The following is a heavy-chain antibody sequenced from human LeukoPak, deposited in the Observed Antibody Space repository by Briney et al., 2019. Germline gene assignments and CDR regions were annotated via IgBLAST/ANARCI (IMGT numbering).Heavy chain of an antibody. CDR3: ARLVTGTTVINSGWFDP. J-gene: IGHJ5*02. Sequence: GGSLRLSCAASGITVRGNYMAWVRQAPGKGLEGASVIYSGGNTYHADSVKGRFSISRDNSKNTVYLQINGLRVEDTAVYYCARLVTGTTVINSGWFDPWGRGTLVTVSS. CDR1: GITVRGNY. D-gene: IGHD4-23*01. V-gene: IGHV3-66*04. CDR2: IYSGGNT.